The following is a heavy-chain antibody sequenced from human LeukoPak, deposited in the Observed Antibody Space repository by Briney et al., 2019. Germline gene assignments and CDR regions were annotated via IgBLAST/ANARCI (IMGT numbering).Heavy chain of an antibody. J-gene: IGHJ5*01. V-gene: IGHV3-23*01. CDR3: ARDGCGTNCYKPKFWAQNWFDS. D-gene: IGHD2-2*02. CDR1: GFTFSNDD. CDR2: ISGDGGRT. Sequence: PGGSLRLSCAASGFTFSNDDLNWVRQAPGKGLEWVSGISGDGGRTHYAGSVQGRFTISRDNSKNTLSLQMNSLRAEDTAVYYCARDGCGTNCYKPKFWAQNWFDSWGQGTLVTVSS.